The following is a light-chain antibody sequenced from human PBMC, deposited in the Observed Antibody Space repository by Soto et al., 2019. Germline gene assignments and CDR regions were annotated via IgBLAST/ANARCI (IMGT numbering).Light chain of an antibody. CDR3: HQYDTSPRT. Sequence: EIVLTQSPGTLSLSPCERATLSFRASQSLSSGYLAWYQQKPGQAPRILIYAASSRATGIPDRFSGSGSGTDFTLTISRLEPEDFAVYYCHQYDTSPRTFGQGTKVDIK. V-gene: IGKV3-20*01. CDR2: AAS. J-gene: IGKJ1*01. CDR1: QSLSSGY.